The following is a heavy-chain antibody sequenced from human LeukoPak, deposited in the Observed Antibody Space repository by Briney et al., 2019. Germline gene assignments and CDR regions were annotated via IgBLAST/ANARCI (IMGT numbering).Heavy chain of an antibody. Sequence: SETLSLTCTVSGGSIRTNNYYWGWIRQSPGKGLEWIGSIYYSGSTYYNPSLKSRVTISVDTSKNQFSLKLSSVTAADTAVYYCARLSGDYGGNSGKTCLWRFDYWGQGTLVTVSS. CDR3: ARLSGDYGGNSGKTCLWRFDY. CDR1: GGSIRTNNYY. D-gene: IGHD4-23*01. J-gene: IGHJ4*02. V-gene: IGHV4-39*07. CDR2: IYYSGST.